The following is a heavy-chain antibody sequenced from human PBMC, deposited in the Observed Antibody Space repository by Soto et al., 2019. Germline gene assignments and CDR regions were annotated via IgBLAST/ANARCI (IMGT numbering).Heavy chain of an antibody. CDR3: AKDSVLLWFGEFLFDY. V-gene: IGHV3-23*01. J-gene: IGHJ4*02. CDR2: ISGSGGST. CDR1: GFTFSSYA. Sequence: GGSLRLSCAASGFTFSSYAMSWVRQAPGKGLEWVSAISGSGGSTYYADSVKGRFTISRDNSKNTLCLQMNSLRAEDTAVYYCAKDSVLLWFGEFLFDYWGQGTLVTVSS. D-gene: IGHD3-10*01.